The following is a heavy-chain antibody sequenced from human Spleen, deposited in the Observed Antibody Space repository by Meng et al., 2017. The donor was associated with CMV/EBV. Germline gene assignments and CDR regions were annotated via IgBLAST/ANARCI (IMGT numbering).Heavy chain of an antibody. D-gene: IGHD4-11*01. V-gene: IGHV3-48*01. CDR2: ISSSSSNI. J-gene: IGHJ6*02. Sequence: GESLKISCAASGFTFSTYSMNWVRQAPGKGLEWVSYISSSSSNIYYADSVKGRFTISRDNSKNTLYLQMNSLRAEDTGVYYCAKGMYEYSNYAYGMDVWGQGTTVTVSS. CDR3: AKGMYEYSNYAYGMDV. CDR1: GFTFSTYS.